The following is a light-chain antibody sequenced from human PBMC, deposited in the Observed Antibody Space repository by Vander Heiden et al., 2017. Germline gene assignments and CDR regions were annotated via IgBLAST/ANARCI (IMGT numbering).Light chain of an antibody. CDR2: TND. J-gene: IGLJ2*01. CDR1: RSNIGAGYD. CDR3: QSYDSSLSGSKI. V-gene: IGLV1-40*01. Sequence: QSVLTQPPSVSGAPGQRVTIPCTGSRSNIGAGYDVHWYQQLPGTAPKLLIYTNDNRPSGVPDRFSASKSGTSASLAITGLQAEDEADYYCQSYDSSLSGSKIFGGGTKLTVL.